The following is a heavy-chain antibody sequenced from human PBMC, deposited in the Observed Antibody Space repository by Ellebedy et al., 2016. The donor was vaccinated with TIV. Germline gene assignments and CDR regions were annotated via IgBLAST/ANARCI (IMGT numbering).Heavy chain of an antibody. V-gene: IGHV3-53*01. CDR1: GFTVSSNY. D-gene: IGHD6-6*01. J-gene: IGHJ6*02. CDR2: IYSGGST. CDR3: ARRPNYYGMDV. Sequence: GESLKISCAASGFTVSSNYISWVRQAPGKGLEWVSVIYSGGSTYYADSVKGRFTISRDNSKNTLYLQMNSLRAEDTAVYYCARRPNYYGMDVWGQGTTVTVSS.